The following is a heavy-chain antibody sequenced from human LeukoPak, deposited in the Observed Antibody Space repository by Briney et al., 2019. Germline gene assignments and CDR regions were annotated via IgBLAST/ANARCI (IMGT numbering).Heavy chain of an antibody. CDR3: ARYESGSMYDY. Sequence: SETLSLTCTVSGGSLTSYYWSWVRQPPGKSLELIGYIYYTGSTNYNPSLRSRVTISVHTPKNQFSLKLSSVTAADTAVYYCARYESGSMYDYWGQGTLVTVSS. CDR1: GGSLTSYY. V-gene: IGHV4-59*01. CDR2: IYYTGST. D-gene: IGHD3-10*01. J-gene: IGHJ4*02.